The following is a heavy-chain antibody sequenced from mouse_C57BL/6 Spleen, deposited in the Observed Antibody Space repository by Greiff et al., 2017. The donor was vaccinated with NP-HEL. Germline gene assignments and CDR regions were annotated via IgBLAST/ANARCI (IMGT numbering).Heavy chain of an antibody. V-gene: IGHV1-64*01. Sequence: QVQLKQSGAELVKPGASVKLSCKASGYTFTSYWMHWVKQRPGQGLEWIGMIHPNSGSTNYNEKFKSKATLTVDKSSSTAYMQLSSLTSEDSAVYYCARLDYGSSPDYYAMDYWGQGTSVTVSS. D-gene: IGHD1-1*01. CDR2: IHPNSGST. J-gene: IGHJ4*01. CDR1: GYTFTSYW. CDR3: ARLDYGSSPDYYAMDY.